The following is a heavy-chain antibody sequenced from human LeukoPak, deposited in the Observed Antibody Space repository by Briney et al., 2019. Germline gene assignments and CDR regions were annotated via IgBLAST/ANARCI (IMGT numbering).Heavy chain of an antibody. D-gene: IGHD6-13*01. CDR3: ARGNRLYSSSWSSLPFDI. CDR2: TNPISGYT. Sequence: ASVKVSCKASGYTFTNYDINWVRQATGQGLEWMGWTNPISGYTGYAQKFRGRVTMTRNTSISTAYMEVSSLRSEDTAVYYCARGNRLYSSSWSSLPFDIWGHGTMVTVSS. CDR1: GYTFTNYD. J-gene: IGHJ3*02. V-gene: IGHV1-8*01.